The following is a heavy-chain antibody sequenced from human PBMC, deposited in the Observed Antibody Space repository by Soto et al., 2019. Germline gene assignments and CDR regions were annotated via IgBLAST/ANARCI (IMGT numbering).Heavy chain of an antibody. CDR2: MNPNSGNT. J-gene: IGHJ6*02. CDR3: ARARGRAYCSSTSCADGSFGV. D-gene: IGHD2-2*01. CDR1: GYTFTSYD. V-gene: IGHV1-8*01. Sequence: QVQLVQSGAEVKKPGASVKVSCKASGYTFTSYDINWVRQATGQGLEWMGWMNPNSGNTGYAQKFQGRVTMTRNTSISTAYMELSSLRSEDTAVYYCARARGRAYCSSTSCADGSFGVWGQGTTVTVSS.